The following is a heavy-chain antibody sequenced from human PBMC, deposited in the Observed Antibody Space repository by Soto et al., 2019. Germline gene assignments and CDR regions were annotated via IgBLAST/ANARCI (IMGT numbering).Heavy chain of an antibody. CDR1: GVSMSDYY. Sequence: PSETLSLTCTVSGVSMSDYYGSWIRQFPGRGLEHIGYRHYTGSVKYNPYLESRVNISMDKSNNQFSLKLTSVTAADTAIYYCARSGHVFAGVIWGQGVLVTVSS. D-gene: IGHD3-16*01. CDR2: RHYTGSV. V-gene: IGHV4-59*01. J-gene: IGHJ4*02. CDR3: ARSGHVFAGVI.